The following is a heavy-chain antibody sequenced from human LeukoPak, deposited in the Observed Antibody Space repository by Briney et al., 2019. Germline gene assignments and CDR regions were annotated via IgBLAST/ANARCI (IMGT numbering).Heavy chain of an antibody. CDR3: ARDLLITFGGVPDAFDI. CDR1: GFTFSSYS. V-gene: IGHV3-48*01. D-gene: IGHD3-16*01. Sequence: GGSLRLSCAASGFTFSSYSMNWVRQAPGKGLEWVSYTSSSSSTIYYADSVKGRFTISRDNAKNSLYLQMNSLRAEGTAVYYCARDLLITFGGVPDAFDIWGQGTMVTVSS. J-gene: IGHJ3*02. CDR2: TSSSSSTI.